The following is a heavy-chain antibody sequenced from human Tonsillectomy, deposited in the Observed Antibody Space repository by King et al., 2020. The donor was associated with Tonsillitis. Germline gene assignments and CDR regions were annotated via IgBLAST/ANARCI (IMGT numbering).Heavy chain of an antibody. CDR3: ARDREGRPSFAEFAIHNYYDMDV. D-gene: IGHD3-10*01. CDR2: ISYDGSKE. CDR1: GFTFSSYA. V-gene: IGHV3-30*03. Sequence: VQLVESGGGVVQPGRSLRLSCAASGFTFSSYAMHWVRQAPDTGLEWVAVISYDGSKEYYADSVKGRFTISRDTSKNTLYLQINNLRAEDTAVYYCARDREGRPSFAEFAIHNYYDMDVWGQGTTVTVSS. J-gene: IGHJ6*02.